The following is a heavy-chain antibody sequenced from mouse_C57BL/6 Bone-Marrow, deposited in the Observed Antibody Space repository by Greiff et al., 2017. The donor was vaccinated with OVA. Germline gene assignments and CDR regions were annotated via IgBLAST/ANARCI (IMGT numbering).Heavy chain of an antibody. V-gene: IGHV2-5*01. CDR3: ATQFITTVVEGAWFAY. CDR2: IWRGGST. CDR1: GFSLTSYG. J-gene: IGHJ3*01. Sequence: VQLQESGPGLVQPSRSLSITCTVSGFSLTSYGVHWVRQSPGKGLEWLGVIWRGGSTDYNAAFMSRLSITKDNSKSQVFFKMNSLQADDTAIYYCATQFITTVVEGAWFAYGGQGTLVTVSA. D-gene: IGHD1-1*01.